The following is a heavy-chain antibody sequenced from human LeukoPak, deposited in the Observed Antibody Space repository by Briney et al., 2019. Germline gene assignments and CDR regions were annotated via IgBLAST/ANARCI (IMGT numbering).Heavy chain of an antibody. D-gene: IGHD1-7*01. Sequence: PGGSLRLSCAASGFTFSSYSMNWVCQAPGKGLEWVSSISSSSSYIYYADSVKGRFTISRDNAKNSLYLQMNSLRAEDTAVYYCARDPITGTAYDYWGQGTLVTVSS. CDR2: ISSSSSYI. V-gene: IGHV3-21*01. CDR3: ARDPITGTAYDY. J-gene: IGHJ4*02. CDR1: GFTFSSYS.